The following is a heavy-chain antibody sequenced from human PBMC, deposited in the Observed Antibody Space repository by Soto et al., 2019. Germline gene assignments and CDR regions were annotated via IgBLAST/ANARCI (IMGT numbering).Heavy chain of an antibody. CDR1: GCTFTSYY. V-gene: IGHV1-46*01. CDR2: INPSGGST. Sequence: ASVKVSCKACGCTFTSYYMHWVRQAPGQGLEWMGIINPSGGSTSYAQKFQGRVTMTRDTSTSTVYMELSSLRSEDTAVYYCARDGNTIFGVVIKGGWFDPWGQGTLVTVSS. D-gene: IGHD3-3*01. J-gene: IGHJ5*02. CDR3: ARDGNTIFGVVIKGGWFDP.